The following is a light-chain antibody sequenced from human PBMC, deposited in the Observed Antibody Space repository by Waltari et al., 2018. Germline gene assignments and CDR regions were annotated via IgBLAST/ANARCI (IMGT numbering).Light chain of an antibody. CDR1: KLGDKY. J-gene: IGLJ2*01. CDR2: QDS. V-gene: IGLV3-1*01. CDR3: QAWDSSIHVV. Sequence: SYELTLPPSVSVSPGQTASITCSGDKLGDKYACWYQQKPGQSPVLVIYQDSKRPSGSPERFSGSNSGNTATLTISGTQAMDEADYYCQAWDSSIHVVFGGGTKLTVL.